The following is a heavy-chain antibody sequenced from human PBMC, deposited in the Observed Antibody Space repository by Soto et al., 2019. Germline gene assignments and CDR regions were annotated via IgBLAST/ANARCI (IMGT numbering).Heavy chain of an antibody. Sequence: SQTLSLPCAISGDSVSSNSAAWNWIRQSPSRGLEWLGRTYYRSKWYNDYAVSVKSRITINPDTSKNQFSLQLNSVTPEDTAVYYCTRTHWYSSGWYFSLSWFDPWGQGTLVTVSS. J-gene: IGHJ5*02. CDR1: GDSVSSNSAA. CDR2: TYYRSKWYN. D-gene: IGHD6-19*01. V-gene: IGHV6-1*01. CDR3: TRTHWYSSGWYFSLSWFDP.